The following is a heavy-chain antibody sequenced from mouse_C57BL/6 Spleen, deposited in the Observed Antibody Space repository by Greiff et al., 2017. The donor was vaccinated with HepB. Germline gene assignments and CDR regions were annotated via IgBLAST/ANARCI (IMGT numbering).Heavy chain of an antibody. CDR1: GYTFTDYE. CDR3: TRGLRPPWYFDV. J-gene: IGHJ1*03. CDR2: IDPETGGT. D-gene: IGHD1-2*01. Sequence: QVQLQQSGAELVRPGASVTLSCKASGYTFTDYEMHWVKQTPVHGLEWIGAIDPETGGTAYNQKFKGKAILTADKSSSTAYMELRSLTSEDSAVYYCTRGLRPPWYFDVWGTGTTVTVSS. V-gene: IGHV1-15*01.